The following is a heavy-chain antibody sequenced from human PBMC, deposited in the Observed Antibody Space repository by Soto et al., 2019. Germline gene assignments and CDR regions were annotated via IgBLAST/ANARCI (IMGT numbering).Heavy chain of an antibody. J-gene: IGHJ6*02. V-gene: IGHV5-51*01. Sequence: GESLKISCKGSGYSFTSYWIGWVRQMPGKGLEWMGIIYPGDSDTRYSPSFQGQVTISADKSVSTAYLQWSSLKASDTAMYYCARNTPRIGITGTRGYYGMDVWGQGTTVTVSS. D-gene: IGHD1-7*01. CDR3: ARNTPRIGITGTRGYYGMDV. CDR2: IYPGDSDT. CDR1: GYSFTSYW.